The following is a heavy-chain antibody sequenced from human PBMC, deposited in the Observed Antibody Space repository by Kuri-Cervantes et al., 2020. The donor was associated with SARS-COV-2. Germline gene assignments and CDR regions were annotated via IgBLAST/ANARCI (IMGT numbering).Heavy chain of an antibody. V-gene: IGHV3-23*01. CDR2: ISGSGGST. J-gene: IGHJ4*02. CDR1: GFTFSSYA. CDR3: AKTYYDFWGGYPGDY. Sequence: GESLKISCAASGFTFSSYAMSWVRQAPGKGLEWVSAISGSGGSTYYADSVKGRFTISRDNSKNTLYLQMNSLRAEDTAVYYCAKTYYDFWGGYPGDYWGQGTLVTVSS. D-gene: IGHD3-3*01.